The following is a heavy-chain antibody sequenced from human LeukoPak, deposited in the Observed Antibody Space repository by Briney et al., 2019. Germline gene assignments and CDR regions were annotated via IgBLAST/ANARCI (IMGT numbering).Heavy chain of an antibody. D-gene: IGHD2-2*01. CDR1: GFTFTTYW. Sequence: GGSLRLSCAASGFTFTTYWMHWVRQAPGKGLVWVSRITNDGSSTTYADSVKGRFTISRDNAKNSLYLQMNSLRAEDTAVYYCARGRYSSRSGGYYFDIWGQGTLVTVSS. CDR3: ARGRYSSRSGGYYFDI. CDR2: ITNDGSST. V-gene: IGHV3-74*01. J-gene: IGHJ4*02.